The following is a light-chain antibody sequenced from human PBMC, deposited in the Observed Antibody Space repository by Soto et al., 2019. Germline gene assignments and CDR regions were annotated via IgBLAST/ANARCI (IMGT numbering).Light chain of an antibody. J-gene: IGKJ1*01. CDR2: KAS. CDR3: QQYGSSPWT. Sequence: DIQMTQSPSTLSASVGDRVIITCRASQSISNRLAWYQQTPGKAPKLLIFKASTSQSGVPSGFSGSGSGTEFTLTISSLQPDDFATYYCQQYGSSPWTFGQGTKVEIK. CDR1: QSISNR. V-gene: IGKV1-5*03.